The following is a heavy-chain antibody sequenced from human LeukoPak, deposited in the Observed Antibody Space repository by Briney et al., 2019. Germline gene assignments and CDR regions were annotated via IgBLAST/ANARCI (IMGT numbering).Heavy chain of an antibody. J-gene: IGHJ4*02. V-gene: IGHV4-61*01. CDR2: IYYSGST. CDR3: ARDQSGSY. Sequence: SETLSLTCTVSGGSISSSSYYWGWIRQPPGKGLEWIGYIYYSGSTNYNPSLKSRVTISVDTSKNQFSLKLSSVTAADTAVYYCARDQSGSYWGQGTLVTVSS. D-gene: IGHD1-26*01. CDR1: GGSISSSSYY.